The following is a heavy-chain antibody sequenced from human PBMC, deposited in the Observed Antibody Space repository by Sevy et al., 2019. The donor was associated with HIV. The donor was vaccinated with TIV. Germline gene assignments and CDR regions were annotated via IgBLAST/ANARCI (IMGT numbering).Heavy chain of an antibody. CDR1: GFTFSKYS. J-gene: IGHJ4*02. V-gene: IGHV3-23*01. CDR3: ATAGCSKPHVY. CDR2: FSFGCGKI. Sequence: GGSLRLSCAASGFTFSKYSMSWIRQTPGKGLEWVSTFSFGCGKINYADSVKGRFTISRDDSRNTFYLQMNSLRAEDTAIYYSATAGCSKPHVYWGQGTVVSASS. D-gene: IGHD3-10*02.